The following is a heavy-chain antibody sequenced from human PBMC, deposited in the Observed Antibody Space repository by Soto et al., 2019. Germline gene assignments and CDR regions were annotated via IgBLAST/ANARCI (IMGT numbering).Heavy chain of an antibody. CDR3: RASGFGSGSSGTYYGMDV. Sequence: SETLSLTCAVSGDSISSGTYSWTWVRQPPGKCLEWIGYIYHSGNTYYNPSLKSRVTFSVDGSKNQFSLKLNSVTAADTAVYYCRASGFGSGSSGTYYGMDVRGQGTTVTVSS. D-gene: IGHD3-10*01. CDR1: GDSISSGTYS. CDR2: IYHSGNT. J-gene: IGHJ6*02. V-gene: IGHV4-30-2*01.